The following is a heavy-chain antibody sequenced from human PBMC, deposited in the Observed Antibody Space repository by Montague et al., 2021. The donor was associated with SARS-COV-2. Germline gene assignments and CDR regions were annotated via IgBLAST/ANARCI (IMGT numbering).Heavy chain of an antibody. J-gene: IGHJ5*02. CDR1: GSSLTTDGMC. D-gene: IGHD3-10*01. CDR2: TAWHDDN. V-gene: IGHV2-70*11. Sequence: PALVKPTQTLTLTCTFSGSSLTTDGMCVSWVRQPPGKALEWPARTAWHDDNYYTSPLKTRLTISNGTSKNQVVLRMTNMDPADAATYSCARNGVEPRGSGRYYSGNWLDPWGQGTLVTVSS. CDR3: ARNGVEPRGSGRYYSGNWLDP.